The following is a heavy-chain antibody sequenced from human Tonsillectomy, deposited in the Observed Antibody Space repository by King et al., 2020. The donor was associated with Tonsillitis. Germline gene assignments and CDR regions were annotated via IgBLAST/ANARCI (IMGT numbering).Heavy chain of an antibody. D-gene: IGHD2-2*01. V-gene: IGHV1-2*02. J-gene: IGHJ6*02. CDR1: GYTFTGYY. CDR2: INPNSGGT. CDR3: AGPSIVVVPAAIGAYYYGMDV. Sequence: QLVQSGAEVKKPGASVKVSCKASGYTFTGYYMHWVRQAPGQGLEWMGWINPNSGGTNYAQKFQGRVNMTRDTSISTAYMELSRLRSADTAVYYCAGPSIVVVPAAIGAYYYGMDVWGQGTTVTVSS.